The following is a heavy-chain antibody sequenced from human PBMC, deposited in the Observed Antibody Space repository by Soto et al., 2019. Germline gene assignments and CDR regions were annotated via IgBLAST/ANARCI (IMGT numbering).Heavy chain of an antibody. J-gene: IGHJ4*02. D-gene: IGHD3-3*01. CDR1: GFTFSSYS. CDR3: AKSLIFGVTIISY. CDR2: ISSSSSYI. V-gene: IGHV3-21*01. Sequence: GGSLRLSCAASGFTFSSYSMNWVRQAPGKGLEWVSSISSSSSYIYYADSVKGRFTISRDNAKNSLYLQMNSLRAEDTAVYYCAKSLIFGVTIISYWGQGTLVTVSS.